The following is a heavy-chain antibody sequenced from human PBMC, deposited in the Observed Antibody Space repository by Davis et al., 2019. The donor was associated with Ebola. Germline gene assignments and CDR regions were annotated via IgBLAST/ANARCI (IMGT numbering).Heavy chain of an antibody. CDR2: SGNKANAYTA. Sequence: PGGSLRLSCAVSGFTFSDHYMDWVRQAPGMGLEWVGRSGNKANAYTAEYAASVKGRFTISRDDSKNTLYLQMNNLQTEDTAVYYCTTEEATSGTTKNAFDSWGQGTMVTVSS. V-gene: IGHV3-72*01. D-gene: IGHD1-1*01. J-gene: IGHJ3*01. CDR3: TTEEATSGTTKNAFDS. CDR1: GFTFSDHY.